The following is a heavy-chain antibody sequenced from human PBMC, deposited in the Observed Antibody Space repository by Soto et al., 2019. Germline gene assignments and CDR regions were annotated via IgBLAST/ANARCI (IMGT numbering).Heavy chain of an antibody. V-gene: IGHV4-30-4*01. D-gene: IGHD3-22*01. J-gene: IGHJ4*02. Sequence: SETLSLTCTVSGGSISSGDYYWSWIRQPPGKGLEWIGYIYYSGSTYYNPSLKSRVTISVDTSKNQFSLKLSSVTAADTAVYYCARVTSLGDYYDSSGYYPDYWGQGTLVTVSS. CDR2: IYYSGST. CDR1: GGSISSGDYY. CDR3: ARVTSLGDYYDSSGYYPDY.